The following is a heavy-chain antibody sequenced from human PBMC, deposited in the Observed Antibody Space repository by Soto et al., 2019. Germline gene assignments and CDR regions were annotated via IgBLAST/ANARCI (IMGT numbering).Heavy chain of an antibody. Sequence: EVQLVESGGGLVQPGGSLILSCAASGFTFSNYWMVWVRQAPRQGLVWVSRIIGDGIYTTYADSVKGRFTISRDNAKNTVYLQMNSLRVEDTAVYYCARGILGSGTANDHWGQGTLVTVSS. V-gene: IGHV3-74*03. D-gene: IGHD3-10*01. CDR3: ARGILGSGTANDH. CDR1: GFTFSNYW. CDR2: IIGDGIYT. J-gene: IGHJ4*02.